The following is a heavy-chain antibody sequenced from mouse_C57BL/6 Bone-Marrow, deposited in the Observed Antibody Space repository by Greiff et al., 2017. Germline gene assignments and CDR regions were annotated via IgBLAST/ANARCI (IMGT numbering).Heavy chain of an antibody. V-gene: IGHV1-9*01. D-gene: IGHD1-1*01. CDR3: SRSGGDYGSSDY. CDR1: GYTFTGYW. CDR2: ILPGSGST. J-gene: IGHJ2*01. Sequence: QVQLQQSGAELMKPGASVKLSCKATGYTFTGYWIEWVKQRPGHGLEWIGEILPGSGSTNYNEKFKGTATFTAVTSSNTVYMQLSSLTTEDSAIYYLSRSGGDYGSSDYWGQGTTLTVSS.